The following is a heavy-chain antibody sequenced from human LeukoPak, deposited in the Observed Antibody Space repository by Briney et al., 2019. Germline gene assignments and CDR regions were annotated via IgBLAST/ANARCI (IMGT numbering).Heavy chain of an antibody. V-gene: IGHV5-51*01. D-gene: IGHD3-22*01. CDR3: ARQYDYYDSSGPTSTVDP. J-gene: IGHJ5*02. Sequence: GESLKISCKGSGYSFTSYWIGWVRQMPGKGLEWMGIIYPGDSDTSYSPSFQGQLTLSADKSISNDYMQWRRLKASDTAMYYCARQYDYYDSSGPTSTVDPWGQGTLVTVSS. CDR2: IYPGDSDT. CDR1: GYSFTSYW.